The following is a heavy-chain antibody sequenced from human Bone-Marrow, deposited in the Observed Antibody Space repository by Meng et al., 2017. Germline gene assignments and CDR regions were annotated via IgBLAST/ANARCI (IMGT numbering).Heavy chain of an antibody. V-gene: IGHV1-69*02. CDR1: GGTFSSYT. CDR2: IIPILGIA. CDR3: ASGTLWQGQTKTSSDRKCAFDI. D-gene: IGHD1-1*01. Sequence: SVKVSCKASGGTFSSYTISWVRQAPGQGLEWMGRIIPILGIANYAQKFQGRVTITADKSTSTAYMELSSLRSEDTAVYYCASGTLWQGQTKTSSDRKCAFDIWGQGTMVTVSS. J-gene: IGHJ3*02.